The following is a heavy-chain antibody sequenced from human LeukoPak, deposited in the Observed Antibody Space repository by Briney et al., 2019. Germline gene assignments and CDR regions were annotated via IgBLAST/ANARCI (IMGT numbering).Heavy chain of an antibody. V-gene: IGHV3-30*18. CDR3: AKSGAFDI. CDR2: ISYDGSNK. CDR1: GFTFSSYG. Sequence: PGGSLRLSCAASGFTFSSYGMHWVRQAPGKGLEWVAVISYDGSNKYYADSVKGRFTISRDNSKNTLYLQMNSLRAEDTAVYYCAKSGAFDIWGQGTMVTASS. J-gene: IGHJ3*02.